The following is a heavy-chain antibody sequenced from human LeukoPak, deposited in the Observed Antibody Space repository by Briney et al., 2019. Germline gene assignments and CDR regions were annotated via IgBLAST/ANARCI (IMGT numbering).Heavy chain of an antibody. D-gene: IGHD3-22*01. V-gene: IGHV4-59*08. Sequence: SETLSLTCTVSGGSISSYYWSWIRQPPGKGLEWIGYIHYSGSTHYNPSLRSRVTISVDTSKNQFSLKLSSVTAADTAVYYCASIYYYDSAPFDPWGQGTLVTVSS. CDR3: ASIYYYDSAPFDP. CDR1: GGSISSYY. J-gene: IGHJ5*02. CDR2: IHYSGST.